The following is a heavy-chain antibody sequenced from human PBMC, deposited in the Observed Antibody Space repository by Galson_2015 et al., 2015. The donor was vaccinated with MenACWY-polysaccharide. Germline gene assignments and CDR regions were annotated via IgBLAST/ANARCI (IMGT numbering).Heavy chain of an antibody. V-gene: IGHV5-51*01. CDR3: TRHRAGQRRDFDL. CDR1: GYSFSPFW. CDR2: IYPGDSDT. Sequence: QSGAEVKKPGESLQISCKGSGYSFSPFWIGWVRQMPGKGLEWMGIIYPGDSDTRYSPSFQGQVIISADKSTNTAYLQWSSLKASDTAMYYCTRHRAGQRRDFDLWGRGTLVTVSS. D-gene: IGHD6-19*01. J-gene: IGHJ2*01.